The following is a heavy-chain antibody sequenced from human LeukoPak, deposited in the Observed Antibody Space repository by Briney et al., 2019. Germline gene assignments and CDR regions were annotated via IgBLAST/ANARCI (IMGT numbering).Heavy chain of an antibody. CDR3: ARDLEDSSGYYYDFDY. D-gene: IGHD3-22*01. V-gene: IGHV3-48*03. CDR1: GFTFSSYE. CDR2: ISSSGSTI. Sequence: TGGSLRLSCAASGFTFSSYEMNWVRQAPGKGLEWVSYISSSGSTIYYADSVKGRFTISRDNAKNSLYLQMNSLRAEDTAVYYCARDLEDSSGYYYDFDYWGQGTLVTVSS. J-gene: IGHJ4*02.